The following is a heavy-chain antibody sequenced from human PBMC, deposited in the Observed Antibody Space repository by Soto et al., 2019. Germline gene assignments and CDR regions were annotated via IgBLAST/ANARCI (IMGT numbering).Heavy chain of an antibody. J-gene: IGHJ6*03. V-gene: IGHV3-11*01. CDR1: GFTIGDYF. D-gene: IGHD4-17*01. Sequence: QVQLVESGGGLVKPGGSLRLSCAASGFTIGDYFMSWIRQAPGKGLEWMLDITSDDTIYSADSVKGRFTISRDNAKNSLFLQMNSLTADDTAVYYCARVGVGTAVTSWGLYDTYYYMDVWGKGSTVTVSS. CDR2: ITSDDTI. CDR3: ARVGVGTAVTSWGLYDTYYYMDV.